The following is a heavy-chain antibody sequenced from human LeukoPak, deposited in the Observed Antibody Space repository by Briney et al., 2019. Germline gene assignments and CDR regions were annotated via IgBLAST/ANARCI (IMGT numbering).Heavy chain of an antibody. CDR3: ARVGIAVAGTH. V-gene: IGHV3-48*01. Sequence: GGSLRLSCAASGFTFSSYSMNWVRQAPGKGLKWVSYISSSSSTIYYADSVKGRFTISRDNAKNSLYLQMNSLRAEDTAVYYCARVGIAVAGTHWGQGTLVTVSS. CDR2: ISSSSSTI. CDR1: GFTFSSYS. J-gene: IGHJ4*02. D-gene: IGHD6-19*01.